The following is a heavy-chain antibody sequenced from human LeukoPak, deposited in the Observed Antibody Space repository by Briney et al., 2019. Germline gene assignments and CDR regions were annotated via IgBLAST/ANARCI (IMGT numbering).Heavy chain of an antibody. CDR1: GGTFTNYW. Sequence: GASVKVSCKASGGTFTNYWIQWVRQAPGQGLEWVALINPNDGSTTYAHKFQGRVTMTRDTSTSTVYMDLSSLTSEDAAVYYCARAPRNSSTMLDYWGQGTLVTVSS. V-gene: IGHV1-46*01. CDR2: INPNDGST. J-gene: IGHJ4*02. D-gene: IGHD6-13*01. CDR3: ARAPRNSSTMLDY.